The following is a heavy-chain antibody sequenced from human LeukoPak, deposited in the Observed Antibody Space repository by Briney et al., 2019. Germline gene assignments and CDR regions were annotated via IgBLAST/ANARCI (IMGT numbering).Heavy chain of an antibody. CDR3: ATDWGEYKLVSIKNVFYIEA. D-gene: IGHD2-2*01. CDR1: GGTFSSYT. J-gene: IGHJ6*03. CDR2: IVPILGIA. V-gene: IGHV1-69*04. Sequence: SVKVSCKASGGTFSSYTISWVRQAPGQGLEWMGRIVPILGIANYAQTFQGRVTITGDKSTSTAYMELSSLRSEDTAVYYCATDWGEYKLVSIKNVFYIEAWGKGNPVTVSS.